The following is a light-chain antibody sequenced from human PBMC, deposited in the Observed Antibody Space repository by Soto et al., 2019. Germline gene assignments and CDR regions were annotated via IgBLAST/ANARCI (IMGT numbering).Light chain of an antibody. CDR2: DES. CDR1: QDISNY. V-gene: IGKV1-33*01. Sequence: DIQMTPSPSSLSASVGDRVTITCQASQDISNYLNWYQQKPGKAPKLLIYDESNLETGVPSRFSGSGSGTDFTFTISSLQPEDIATYYCQQYDNLSYTFGQGTKLEIK. J-gene: IGKJ2*01. CDR3: QQYDNLSYT.